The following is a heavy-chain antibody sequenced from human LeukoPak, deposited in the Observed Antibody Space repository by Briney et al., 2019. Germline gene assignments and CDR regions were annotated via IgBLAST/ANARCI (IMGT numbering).Heavy chain of an antibody. D-gene: IGHD6-6*01. CDR1: GGTFSSYA. V-gene: IGHV1-69*13. CDR2: IIPIFGTA. Sequence: SVKVSCKASGGTFSSYAISWVRQAPGQGLEWMGGIIPIFGTANYAQKFQGRVTITADESTSTAYMELSSLRSEDTAVYYCARDRQLVRYYYGMDVWGQGTTVTVSS. CDR3: ARDRQLVRYYYGMDV. J-gene: IGHJ6*02.